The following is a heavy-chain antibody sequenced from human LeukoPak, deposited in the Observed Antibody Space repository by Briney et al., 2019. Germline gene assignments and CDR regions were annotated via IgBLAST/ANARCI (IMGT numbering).Heavy chain of an antibody. CDR2: VNHSGST. J-gene: IGHJ4*02. D-gene: IGHD2-2*01. Sequence: SETLSLTCAVYGGSFSGYYWSWIRQPPGKGLEWIGEVNHSGSTNYNPSLKSRVTISVDTSKNQFSLKLSSVTAADTAVYYCARAGAFSPRGYCSSTSCYAFDYWGPGTLVTVSS. CDR1: GGSFSGYY. V-gene: IGHV4-34*01. CDR3: ARAGAFSPRGYCSSTSCYAFDY.